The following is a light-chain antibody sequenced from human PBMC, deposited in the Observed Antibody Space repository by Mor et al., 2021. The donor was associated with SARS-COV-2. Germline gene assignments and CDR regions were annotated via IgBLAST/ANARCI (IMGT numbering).Light chain of an antibody. CDR3: SSYKYTTSTTWV. Sequence: SPGQSVTISCTGIHNYVSWHQQHPGKAPKVIIYDVSNRPSGVSDRFSGSKSGNTASLTISGLQAEDEADYYCSSYKYTTSTTWVFGGGT. V-gene: IGLV2-14*03. CDR1: HNY. J-gene: IGLJ3*02. CDR2: DVS.